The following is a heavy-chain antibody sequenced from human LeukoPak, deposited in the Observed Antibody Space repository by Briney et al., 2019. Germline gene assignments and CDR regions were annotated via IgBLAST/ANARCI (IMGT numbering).Heavy chain of an antibody. J-gene: IGHJ4*02. D-gene: IGHD5-12*01. CDR1: GLTFSSYE. Sequence: GGSLRLSCAASGLTFSSYEMNWVRQAPGKGLEWVSYISSSGSTIYYADSVKGRFTISRDNAKNSLYLQMNSLRAEDTAVYYCAIGGTRGIYSGYDPFDYWGQGTLVTVSS. V-gene: IGHV3-48*03. CDR3: AIGGTRGIYSGYDPFDY. CDR2: ISSSGSTI.